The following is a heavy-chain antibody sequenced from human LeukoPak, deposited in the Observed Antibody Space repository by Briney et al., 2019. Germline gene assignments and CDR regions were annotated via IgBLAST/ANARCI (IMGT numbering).Heavy chain of an antibody. V-gene: IGHV4-4*07. J-gene: IGHJ5*02. CDR1: GNSGTNYY. D-gene: IGHD3-22*01. Sequence: ETLSLTCTVSGNSGTNYYWNWIRQSAGKGLEWIGRLHPSGHTNYSPALKSRLTVSVDTSKNQFSIKLSSVTAADTAVYYLARGRSVVITNNWFDPWGQGNLVTVSS. CDR2: LHPSGHT. CDR3: ARGRSVVITNNWFDP.